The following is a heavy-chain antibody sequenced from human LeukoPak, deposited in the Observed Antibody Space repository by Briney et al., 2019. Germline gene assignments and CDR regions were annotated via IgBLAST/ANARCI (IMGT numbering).Heavy chain of an antibody. CDR1: GGSISSSSYY. V-gene: IGHV4-39*07. CDR2: IYYSGST. J-gene: IGHJ4*02. Sequence: SETLSLTCTVSGGSISSSSYYWGWIRQPPGKGLEWIGSIYYSGSTYYNPSLKSRVTISVDTSKNQFSLKLSSVTAADTAVYYCAREKGDYVAYWGQGTLVTVSS. CDR3: AREKGDYVAY.